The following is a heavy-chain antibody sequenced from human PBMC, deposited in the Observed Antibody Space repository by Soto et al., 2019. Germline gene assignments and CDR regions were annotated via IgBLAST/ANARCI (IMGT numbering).Heavy chain of an antibody. V-gene: IGHV1-3*01. CDR2: INAGNGDT. Sequence: ASVKVSCKASGYTFTSYPMHWVRQAPGQGLEWMGWINAGNGDTKYSQKFQGRVTITRDTSAITAYMELSSLRSEDTAVYYCARGAWLRYTGYYYGMDVWGQGTTVTVSS. CDR3: ARGAWLRYTGYYYGMDV. D-gene: IGHD5-12*01. J-gene: IGHJ6*02. CDR1: GYTFTSYP.